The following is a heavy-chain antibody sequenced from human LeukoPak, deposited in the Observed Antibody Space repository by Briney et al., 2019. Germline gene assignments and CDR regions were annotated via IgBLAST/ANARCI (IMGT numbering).Heavy chain of an antibody. Sequence: PGGSLRLSCAASGFTFSSYAMSWVRQAPGKGLEWVSAISGSGGSTYYADSVKGRFTISRDNSKNTLYLQMNSMRAEDTAVYYFAKSSYNSWGCYLGYFDYWGQGTLVTGPS. D-gene: IGHD3-22*01. V-gene: IGHV3-23*01. CDR1: GFTFSSYA. J-gene: IGHJ4*02. CDR3: AKSSYNSWGCYLGYFDY. CDR2: ISGSGGST.